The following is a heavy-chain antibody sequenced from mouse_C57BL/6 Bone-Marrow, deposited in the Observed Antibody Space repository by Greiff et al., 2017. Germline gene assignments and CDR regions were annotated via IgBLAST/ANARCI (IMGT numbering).Heavy chain of an antibody. Sequence: QVQLQQPGAELVKPGASVKMSCKASGYTFTSYWITWVKQRPGQGLEWIGDIYPGSGSTNYNEKFKSKATLTVDTSSSTAYMQLSSLTSDDSAVYYCARDITTVVANFDYWGQGTTLTVSS. CDR3: ARDITTVVANFDY. J-gene: IGHJ2*01. D-gene: IGHD1-1*01. CDR2: IYPGSGST. CDR1: GYTFTSYW. V-gene: IGHV1-55*01.